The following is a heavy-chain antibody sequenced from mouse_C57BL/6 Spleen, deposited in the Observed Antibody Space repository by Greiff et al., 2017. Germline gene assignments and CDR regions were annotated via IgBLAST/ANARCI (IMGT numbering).Heavy chain of an antibody. V-gene: IGHV1-64*01. J-gene: IGHJ3*01. CDR2: IHPNSGST. D-gene: IGHD1-1*01. CDR3: AREGIDYGSWFAY. Sequence: QVQLKQPGAELVKPGASVKLSCKASGYTFTSYWMHWVKQRPGQGLEWIGMIHPNSGSTNYNEKFKSKATLTVDKSSSTAYMQLSSLTSEDSAVYYCAREGIDYGSWFAYWGQGTLVTVSA. CDR1: GYTFTSYW.